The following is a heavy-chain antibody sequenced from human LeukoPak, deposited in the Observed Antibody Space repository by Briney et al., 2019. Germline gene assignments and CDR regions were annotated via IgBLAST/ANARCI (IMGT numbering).Heavy chain of an antibody. CDR2: MNPNSGNT. J-gene: IGHJ4*02. Sequence: WMNPNSGNTGYAQKFQGRVTMTRNTSISTAYMELSSLRSEDTAVYYCARGDYDSQTGNYWGQGTLVTVSS. D-gene: IGHD3-22*01. CDR3: ARGDYDSQTGNY. V-gene: IGHV1-8*01.